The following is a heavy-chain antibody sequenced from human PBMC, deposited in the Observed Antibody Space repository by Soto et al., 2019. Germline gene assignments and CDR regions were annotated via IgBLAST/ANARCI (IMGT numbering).Heavy chain of an antibody. CDR1: GGTFSSYA. D-gene: IGHD6-19*01. Sequence: ASVKVSCKASGGTFSSYAISWVRQAPGQGLEWMGGIIPIFGTANYAQKFQGRVTITADESTSTAYMELSSLRSEDTAVYYCASRLQAVEDAFDIWGQGTMVTVSS. CDR2: IIPIFGTA. J-gene: IGHJ3*02. V-gene: IGHV1-69*13. CDR3: ASRLQAVEDAFDI.